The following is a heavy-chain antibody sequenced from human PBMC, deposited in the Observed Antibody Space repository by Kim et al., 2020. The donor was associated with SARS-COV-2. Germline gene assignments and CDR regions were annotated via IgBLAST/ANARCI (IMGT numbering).Heavy chain of an antibody. Sequence: GSLRLSCAASGLTVSSNYMSWVRQAPGRGLEWISVVYNGGSTYYVDSVRGRFTISRDNSKNMVYLQMNSLRAEDTAVYYCATQLNGLGHYWGQGTLVTV. CDR2: VYNGGST. J-gene: IGHJ4*02. D-gene: IGHD2-2*01. CDR3: ATQLNGLGHY. V-gene: IGHV3-66*01. CDR1: GLTVSSNY.